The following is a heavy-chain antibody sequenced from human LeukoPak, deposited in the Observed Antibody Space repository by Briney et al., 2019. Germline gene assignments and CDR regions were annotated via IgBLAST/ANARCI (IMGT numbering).Heavy chain of an antibody. CDR2: IHYSGST. Sequence: SETLSLTCTVSGDSISSSRSFWGWIRQTPWKGLEWIGTIHYSGSTYYNPPLKSRVTISVDTSSNQFSLNLSSVTAADTAVYYCARHRIATRPTPDYWGQGTLVTVSS. CDR1: GDSISSSRSF. J-gene: IGHJ4*02. CDR3: ARHRIATRPTPDY. V-gene: IGHV4-39*01. D-gene: IGHD5-24*01.